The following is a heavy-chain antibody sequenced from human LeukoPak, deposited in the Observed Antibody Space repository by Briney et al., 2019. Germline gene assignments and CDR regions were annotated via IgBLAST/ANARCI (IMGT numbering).Heavy chain of an antibody. J-gene: IGHJ4*02. CDR1: GFTFSSYG. Sequence: GGSLRLSCAASGFTFSSYGMHWVRQAPGKGLELVAFIRSDGSNKYYADSVKGRFTISRDNSKNTLYLQMNSLRPEDTAVYYCAGGIAAADTWGQGTLVTVSS. D-gene: IGHD6-13*01. V-gene: IGHV3-30*02. CDR3: AGGIAAADT. CDR2: IRSDGSNK.